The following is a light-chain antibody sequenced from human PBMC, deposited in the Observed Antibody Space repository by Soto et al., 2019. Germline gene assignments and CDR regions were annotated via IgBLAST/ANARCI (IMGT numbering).Light chain of an antibody. Sequence: IVLTQSPATLSLSPGERATLSCRASQSVSIYLAWYPQRPGQAPRLLIYDASNRATGIPARFSGSGSGTDFTLTLSSLEPEDFAVYYCQQRSNWPPITFGQGTRLEIK. V-gene: IGKV3-11*01. J-gene: IGKJ5*01. CDR2: DAS. CDR3: QQRSNWPPIT. CDR1: QSVSIY.